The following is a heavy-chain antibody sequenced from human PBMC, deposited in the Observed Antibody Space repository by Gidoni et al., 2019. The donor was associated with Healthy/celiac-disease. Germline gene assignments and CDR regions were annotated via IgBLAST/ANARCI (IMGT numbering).Heavy chain of an antibody. J-gene: IGHJ4*02. D-gene: IGHD1-26*01. Sequence: SSYGMHWVRQAPGKGLEWVAVIWYDGSNKYYADSVKGRFTISRDNSKNTLYLQMNSLRAEDTAVYYCARPLTVGATFGLDYWGQGTLVTVSS. CDR1: SSYG. CDR3: ARPLTVGATFGLDY. CDR2: IWYDGSNK. V-gene: IGHV3-33*01.